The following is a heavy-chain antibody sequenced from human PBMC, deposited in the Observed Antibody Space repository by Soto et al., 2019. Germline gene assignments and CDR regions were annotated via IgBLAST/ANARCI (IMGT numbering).Heavy chain of an antibody. CDR2: ISFDGGSQ. V-gene: IGHV3-30*18. J-gene: IGHJ5*02. CDR3: AKDSSVIAAGSGGWFDP. D-gene: IGHD6-13*01. Sequence: QVQLVESGGGVVQPGRSLRLSCAASGFDFNTYGLHWVRQAPGKGLEWVAAISFDGGSQYYADSVKGRFTVSRDKSNSTLYLQMNSLGAEDTATSFCAKDSSVIAAGSGGWFDPWGPGTLVIVAS. CDR1: GFDFNTYG.